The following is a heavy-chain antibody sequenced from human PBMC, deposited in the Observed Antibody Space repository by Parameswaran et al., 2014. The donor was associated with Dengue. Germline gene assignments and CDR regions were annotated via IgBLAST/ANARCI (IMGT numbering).Heavy chain of an antibody. CDR3: ARDSPMPQSSPYYYGMDV. D-gene: IGHD2-2*01. J-gene: IGHJ6*02. Sequence: PGASVKVSCKASGYTFTSYGISWVRQAPGQGLEWMGWISAYNGNTNYAQKLQGRVTMTTDTSTSTAYMELRSLRSDDTAVYYCARDSPMPQSSPYYYGMDVWGQGTTVTGLL. CDR1: GYTFTSYG. CDR2: ISAYNGNT. V-gene: IGHV1-18*01.